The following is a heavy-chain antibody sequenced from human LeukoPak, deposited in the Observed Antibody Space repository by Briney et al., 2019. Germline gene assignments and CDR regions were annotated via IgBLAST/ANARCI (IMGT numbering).Heavy chain of an antibody. CDR2: ISYDGSNK. CDR3: AKAAYCGGDCLGFDY. J-gene: IGHJ4*02. CDR1: GFTFSSYG. Sequence: GGSLRLSCAASGFTFSSYGMHWVRQAPGKGLEWLAVISYDGSNKYYADSVKGRFTISRDNSKNTLYLQMNSLRAEDTAVYYCAKAAYCGGDCLGFDYWGQGTLVTVSS. V-gene: IGHV3-30*18. D-gene: IGHD2-21*02.